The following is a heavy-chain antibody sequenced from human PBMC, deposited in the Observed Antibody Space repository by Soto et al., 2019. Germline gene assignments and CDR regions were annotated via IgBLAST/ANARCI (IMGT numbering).Heavy chain of an antibody. Sequence: EVQLLESWGGLVQPGEALRLSCAASGFTCGSYAISWVRHAPGKGLYWVAAISGRGDNTYYTDSVKGRFTISRDNSRNTLHLQMNSMRAEDTAVYFCAKDLGKGVNSVFGNCGRGMQVPVSS. CDR2: ISGRGDNT. D-gene: IGHD3-16*02. V-gene: IGHV3-23*01. CDR1: GFTCGSYA. CDR3: AKDLGKGVNSVFGN. J-gene: IGHJ4*02.